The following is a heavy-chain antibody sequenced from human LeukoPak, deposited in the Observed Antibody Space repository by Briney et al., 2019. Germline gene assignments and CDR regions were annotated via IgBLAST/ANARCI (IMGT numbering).Heavy chain of an antibody. D-gene: IGHD2-2*01. CDR1: GFTFSHYW. CDR2: IKQGGSEE. CDR3: ARDRCSSTSCFYDF. J-gene: IGHJ4*02. Sequence: GGSLRLSCAASGFTFSHYWMTWVRQAPGKGLEWVASIKQGGSEEFYVDSVKGRFTVSRDNAKNSLYLQMNSLRAEDTAVYYCARDRCSSTSCFYDFWGQGTLVTVSS. V-gene: IGHV3-7*01.